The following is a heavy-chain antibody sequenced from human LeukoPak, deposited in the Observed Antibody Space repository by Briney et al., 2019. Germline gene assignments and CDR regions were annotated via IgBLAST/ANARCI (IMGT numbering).Heavy chain of an antibody. J-gene: IGHJ3*02. V-gene: IGHV1-46*01. D-gene: IGHD3-22*01. CDR3: ASGWGFLYYYDSSGYTPNNAFDI. Sequence: ASVKVSCKASGYTFTSYYMHWVRQAPGQGLEWMGIINPSGVSTSYAQKFQGRVTMTRDTSTSTVYMELSSLRSEDTAVYYCASGWGFLYYYDSSGYTPNNAFDIWGQGTMVTVSS. CDR1: GYTFTSYY. CDR2: INPSGVST.